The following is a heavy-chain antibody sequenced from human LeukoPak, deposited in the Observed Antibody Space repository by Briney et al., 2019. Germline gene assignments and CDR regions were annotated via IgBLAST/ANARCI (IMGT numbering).Heavy chain of an antibody. CDR2: IIPIVGIA. J-gene: IGHJ4*02. D-gene: IGHD5-24*01. CDR1: GGTFSSYA. CDR3: ARDGEMATIYFDY. Sequence: SVKVSCKASGGTFSSYAISWVRQAPGQGLEWMGTIIPIVGIANYAQKFQGRVTITADKFTSTAYMEPSSLRSEDTAVYYCARDGEMATIYFDYWGQGTLVTVSS. V-gene: IGHV1-69*04.